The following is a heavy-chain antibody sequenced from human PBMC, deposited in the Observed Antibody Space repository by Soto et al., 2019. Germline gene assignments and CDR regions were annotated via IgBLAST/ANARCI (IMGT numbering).Heavy chain of an antibody. CDR2: INSDGSDT. CDR3: AREGMGFSNWFDP. Sequence: GGSLRLSCAASRFTFSSYWMHWVRQAPGEGLVWVSRINSDGSDTGYADSVKGRFTISRDNAKNTLYLQMNSLRAEDTAVYFCAREGMGFSNWFDPSGQGTLVTVSS. CDR1: RFTFSSYW. D-gene: IGHD2-8*01. V-gene: IGHV3-74*01. J-gene: IGHJ5*02.